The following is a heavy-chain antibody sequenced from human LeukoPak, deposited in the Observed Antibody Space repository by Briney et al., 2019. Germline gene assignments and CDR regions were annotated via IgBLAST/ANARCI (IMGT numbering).Heavy chain of an antibody. CDR3: AKGAGSSGYYGDALDI. CDR1: GFTFSSYA. Sequence: GGSLRLSCAASGFTFSSYAMSWVRQAPGKGLEWVSAISGSGGSTYYADSVKGRFTIPRDNSKNTLYLQMNSLRAEDTAVYYCAKGAGSSGYYGDALDIWGQGTMVTVSS. V-gene: IGHV3-23*01. CDR2: ISGSGGST. D-gene: IGHD3-22*01. J-gene: IGHJ3*02.